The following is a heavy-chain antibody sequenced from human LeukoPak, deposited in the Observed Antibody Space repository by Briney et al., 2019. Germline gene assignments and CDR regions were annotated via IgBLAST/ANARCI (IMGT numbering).Heavy chain of an antibody. CDR3: ARDRGIAAAGIFYYYYGMDV. CDR1: GFTFSRYS. Sequence: GGSLRLSCVVSGFTFSRYSMNWVRQAPGKGLEWVSYIRSSGDTKYYADSVKGRFTISRDNAKNSLYLQMNSLRDEDTAVYYCARDRGIAAAGIFYYYYGMDVWGQGTTVTVSS. J-gene: IGHJ6*02. D-gene: IGHD6-13*01. CDR2: IRSSGDTK. V-gene: IGHV3-48*02.